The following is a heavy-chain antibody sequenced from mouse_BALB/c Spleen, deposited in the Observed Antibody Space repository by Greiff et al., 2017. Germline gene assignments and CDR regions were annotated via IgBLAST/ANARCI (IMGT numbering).Heavy chain of an antibody. D-gene: IGHD1-1*01. J-gene: IGHJ1*01. CDR3: ARENYGSKGYFDV. CDR2: IWAGGST. CDR1: GFSLTSYG. V-gene: IGHV2-9*02. Sequence: QVQLQQSGPGLVAPSQSLSITCTVSGFSLTSYGVHWVRQPPGKGLEWLGVIWAGGSTNYNSALMSRLSISKDNSKSQVFLKMNSLQTDDTAMYYCARENYGSKGYFDVWGAGTTVTVSS.